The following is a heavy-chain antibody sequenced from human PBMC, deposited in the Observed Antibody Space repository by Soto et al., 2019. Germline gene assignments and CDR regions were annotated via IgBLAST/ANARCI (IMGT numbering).Heavy chain of an antibody. V-gene: IGHV4-31*03. CDR1: GGSISSGGHY. CDR2: IYHSGST. Sequence: QVQLQESGPGLVKPSQTLSLTCTVSGGSISSGGHYWSWIHQHPGKGLEWIGYIYHSGSTYYNPSLKSRVTISVDTSEKQFSLQLSSVTAADTAVYYCARVVYSGNFFDYWGQGTPVTVSS. CDR3: ARVVYSGNFFDY. J-gene: IGHJ4*02. D-gene: IGHD6-13*01.